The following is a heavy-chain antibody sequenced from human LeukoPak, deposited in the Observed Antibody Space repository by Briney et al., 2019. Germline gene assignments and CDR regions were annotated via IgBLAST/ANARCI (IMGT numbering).Heavy chain of an antibody. CDR2: IRSTPDGGAT. Sequence: GGSLRLSCAVSGFILISSWMTWARQAPGKGRECVGRIRSTPDGGATDHAAHVKGRFTIARDDSKNTLYLQMSSLRTEDTAVYYCATDLHFGYCTATSCANYWGQGTLATVSS. J-gene: IGHJ4*02. CDR3: ATDLHFGYCTATSCANY. V-gene: IGHV3-15*01. CDR1: GFILISSW. D-gene: IGHD2-2*03.